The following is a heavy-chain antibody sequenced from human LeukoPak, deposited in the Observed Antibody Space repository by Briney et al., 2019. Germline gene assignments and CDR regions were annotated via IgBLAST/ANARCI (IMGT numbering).Heavy chain of an antibody. CDR3: ASNGGIIGYYYYYMDV. CDR2: IIPIFGTA. CDR1: GYTFTGYY. V-gene: IGHV1-69*05. J-gene: IGHJ6*03. Sequence: SVKVSCKASGYTFTGYYMHWVRQAPGQGLEWMGGIIPIFGTANYAQKFQGRVTITTDESTSTAYMELSSLRSEDTAVYYCASNGGIIGYYYYYMDVWGKGTTVTVSS. D-gene: IGHD3-10*01.